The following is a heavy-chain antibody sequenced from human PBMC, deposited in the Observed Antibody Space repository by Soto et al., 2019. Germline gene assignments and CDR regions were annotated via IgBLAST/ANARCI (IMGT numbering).Heavy chain of an antibody. CDR1: GFTVSSNY. CDR2: IYSGGST. J-gene: IGHJ3*02. V-gene: IGHV3-53*04. CDR3: ARNIWYSSGWYAAFDI. Sequence: GGSLRLSCAASGFTVSSNYMSWVRQAPGKGLEWVSVIYSGGSTYYADSVKGRFTISRHNSKNTLYLQMNSLRAEDTAVYYCARNIWYSSGWYAAFDIWGQGTMVTGSS. D-gene: IGHD6-19*01.